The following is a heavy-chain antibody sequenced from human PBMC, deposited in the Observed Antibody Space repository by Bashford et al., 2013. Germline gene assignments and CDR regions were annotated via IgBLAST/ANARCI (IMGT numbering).Heavy chain of an antibody. CDR2: ISDSSSSI. V-gene: IGHV3-48*01. J-gene: IGHJ5*02. D-gene: IGHD5-12*01. CDR3: AKEGSRDRILVARLDP. Sequence: VRQGSREGAGMGSFISDSSSSIFYADSVKGRFTISRDNANNSLYLQMNSLRAEDTAVYYCAKEGSRDRILVARLDPWGQGTLVTVSS.